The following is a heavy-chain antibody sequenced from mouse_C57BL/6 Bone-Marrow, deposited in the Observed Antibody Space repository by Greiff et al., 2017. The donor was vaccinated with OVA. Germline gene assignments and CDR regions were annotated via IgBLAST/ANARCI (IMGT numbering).Heavy chain of an antibody. CDR1: GYTFTSYW. Sequence: VQLQQPGAELVRPGSSVKLSCKASGYTFTSYWMDWVKQRPGQGLEWIGNIYPSDSETHYNQKFTDKATLTVDKSSSTAYMQLSSLTSEDSAVYYCARDYGSSPWFAYWGQGTLVTVSA. V-gene: IGHV1-61*01. D-gene: IGHD1-1*01. CDR2: IYPSDSET. CDR3: ARDYGSSPWFAY. J-gene: IGHJ3*01.